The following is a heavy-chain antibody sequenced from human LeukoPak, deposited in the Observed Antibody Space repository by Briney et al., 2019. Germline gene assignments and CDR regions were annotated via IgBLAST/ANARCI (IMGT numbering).Heavy chain of an antibody. V-gene: IGHV3-21*01. Sequence: GGSLRLSCAASGFTFSTYSMNWVRQAPGKGLEWVSSISSSSGYIYYADSVKGRFTISRDSAKNSLYLQMKSLRAKDTAVYYCARCNSVAGTDISYWCQGTRVIVSA. J-gene: IGHJ4*02. CDR3: ARCNSVAGTDISY. D-gene: IGHD6-19*01. CDR1: GFTFSTYS. CDR2: ISSSSGYI.